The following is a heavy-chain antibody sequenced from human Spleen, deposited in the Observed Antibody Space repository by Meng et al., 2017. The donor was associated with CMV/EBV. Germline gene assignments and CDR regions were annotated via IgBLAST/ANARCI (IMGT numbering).Heavy chain of an antibody. CDR1: GGSISSSTYY. Sequence: GSLRLSCTVSGGSISSSTYYWGWIRQPPGKGLEWIGSMYYSGSTFYNPSLKSRVTISVDISKNQFSLKLSSVTAADTAVYYCARDRNVGFWSGSRSTYYVDYWGQGTLVTVSS. V-gene: IGHV4-39*07. CDR3: ARDRNVGFWSGSRSTYYVDY. CDR2: MYYSGST. J-gene: IGHJ4*02. D-gene: IGHD3-3*01.